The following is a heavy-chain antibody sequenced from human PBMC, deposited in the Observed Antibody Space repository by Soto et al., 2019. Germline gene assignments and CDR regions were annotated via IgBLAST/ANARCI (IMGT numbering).Heavy chain of an antibody. V-gene: IGHV3-30-3*01. J-gene: IGHJ1*01. Sequence: QVQLVESGGGVVQPGRSLRLSCTASGFSFSSYVMHWVRQGPGEGLEWVAGISVDGSSTHYADSVKGRFIISRDNSKNTLYLQMDSLTAEETTVYYCAREDESSGHAGTFQHWGQGTLVTVSS. CDR3: AREDESSGHAGTFQH. CDR2: ISVDGSST. CDR1: GFSFSSYV. D-gene: IGHD3-22*01.